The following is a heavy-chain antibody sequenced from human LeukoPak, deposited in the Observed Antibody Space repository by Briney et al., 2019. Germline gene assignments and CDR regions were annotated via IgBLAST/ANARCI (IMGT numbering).Heavy chain of an antibody. CDR1: GGSISSYY. Sequence: SETLSLTCTVSGGSISSYYWSWIRQPPGKGREWIGYIYYSGSTNYNPSLKSRVTISVDTSKNQFSLKLSSVTAADTAVYYCARHSYGYISLMDYWGQGTLVTVSS. CDR3: ARHSYGYISLMDY. V-gene: IGHV4-59*08. J-gene: IGHJ4*02. CDR2: IYYSGST. D-gene: IGHD5-18*01.